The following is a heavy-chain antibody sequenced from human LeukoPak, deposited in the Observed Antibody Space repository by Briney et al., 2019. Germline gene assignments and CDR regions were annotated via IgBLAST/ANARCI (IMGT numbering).Heavy chain of an antibody. Sequence: GGSLRLSCAASGFTFTTYAMTWVRQAPGKGLEWVSVIVGSGGSTDYADSVKGRFTISRNNSKNTLYLQMNSLRADDTAVYYCARYCSGVSCYSGLNYWGQGTLVTVSS. CDR2: IVGSGGST. CDR1: GFTFTTYA. V-gene: IGHV3-23*01. D-gene: IGHD2-15*01. CDR3: ARYCSGVSCYSGLNY. J-gene: IGHJ4*02.